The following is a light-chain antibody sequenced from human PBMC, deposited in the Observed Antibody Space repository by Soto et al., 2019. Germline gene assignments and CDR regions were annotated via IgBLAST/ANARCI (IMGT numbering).Light chain of an antibody. CDR2: GAS. CDR3: QHYRTS. V-gene: IGKV3-20*01. J-gene: IGKJ4*01. CDR1: QSVSSSF. Sequence: EIVLTQSPGTLSLSPGERATLSCRASQSVSSSFLAWYQQKPGQAPRQLIYGASSRTTGIPDRFSGSGYGTDFTLTITRLEPEDFALYYCQHYRTSFGGGTRVEIK.